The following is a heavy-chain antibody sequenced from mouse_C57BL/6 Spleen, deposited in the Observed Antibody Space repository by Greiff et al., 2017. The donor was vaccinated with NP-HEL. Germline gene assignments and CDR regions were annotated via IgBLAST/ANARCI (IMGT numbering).Heavy chain of an antibody. D-gene: IGHD1-1*01. J-gene: IGHJ2*01. V-gene: IGHV1-81*01. Sequence: VQLQQSGAELARPGASVKLSCKASGYTFTSYGISWVKQRTGQGLEWIGEIYPRSGNTYYNEKFKGKAILIADKSSRKTYMELRSLTSEDSAVYFCARGYGSSRYYFDYWGQGTTLTVSS. CDR2: IYPRSGNT. CDR1: GYTFTSYG. CDR3: ARGYGSSRYYFDY.